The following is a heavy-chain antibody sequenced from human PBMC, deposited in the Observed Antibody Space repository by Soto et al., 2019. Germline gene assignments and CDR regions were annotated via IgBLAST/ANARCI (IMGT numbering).Heavy chain of an antibody. V-gene: IGHV3-30*18. CDR3: AKDAAGSGTFDH. CDR2: ISKDGSTK. CDR1: GFTFSSYG. D-gene: IGHD6-19*01. Sequence: QVQRVESGGGVVQPGRSLRLSCAASGFTFSSYGIHWVRQAPGKGLEWVAFISKDGSTKAYADSVEGRFTISRDNSKNTLYLQLNSPRAEDTAVYYCAKDAAGSGTFDHWGQGTLVTVSS. J-gene: IGHJ4*02.